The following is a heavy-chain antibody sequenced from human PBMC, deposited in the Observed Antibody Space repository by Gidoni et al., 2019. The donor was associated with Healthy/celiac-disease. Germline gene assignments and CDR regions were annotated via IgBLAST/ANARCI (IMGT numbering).Heavy chain of an antibody. CDR1: GFTFSSYS. Sequence: EVQLVESGGGLVQHGGSLRLSCAASGFTFSSYSMNWVRQAPGKGLEWVSYISSSSTTIYYADSVKGRFTISRDNAKNSLYLQMNSLRDEDTAVFYCARGYCRGGSCYSGDAFDIWGQGTMVTVSS. CDR3: ARGYCRGGSCYSGDAFDI. V-gene: IGHV3-48*02. D-gene: IGHD2-15*01. CDR2: ISSSSTTI. J-gene: IGHJ3*02.